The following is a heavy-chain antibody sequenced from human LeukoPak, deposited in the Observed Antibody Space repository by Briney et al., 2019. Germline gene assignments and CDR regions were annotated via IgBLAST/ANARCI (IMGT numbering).Heavy chain of an antibody. CDR3: ARNHGSGRGEWFDP. V-gene: IGHV4-39*07. Sequence: SETLSLTCTVSGGSISSSSYYWGWIRQPPGKGLEWIGSIYYSGSTYYNPSLKSRVTISVDTSKNQFSLKMSSVTAADTAVYYCARNHGSGRGEWFDPWGQGTLVTVSS. J-gene: IGHJ5*02. D-gene: IGHD3-10*01. CDR2: IYYSGST. CDR1: GGSISSSSYY.